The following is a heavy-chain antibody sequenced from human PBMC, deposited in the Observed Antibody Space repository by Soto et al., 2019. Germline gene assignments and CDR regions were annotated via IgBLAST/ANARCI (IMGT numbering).Heavy chain of an antibody. D-gene: IGHD3-10*01. CDR1: CGSFSGYY. Sequence: LSLTCAVYCGSFSGYYWSWIRQPPGKGLEWIGEINHSGGTNYNPSLKSRVTISVDTSKNQFSLKLSSVTAADTAVYYCARGRFTMVRRGYPARYFDYWGQGTLVTVSS. V-gene: IGHV4-34*01. CDR2: INHSGGT. CDR3: ARGRFTMVRRGYPARYFDY. J-gene: IGHJ4*02.